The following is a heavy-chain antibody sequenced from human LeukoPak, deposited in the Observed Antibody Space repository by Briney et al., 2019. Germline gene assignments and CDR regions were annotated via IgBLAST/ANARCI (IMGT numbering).Heavy chain of an antibody. CDR3: ARGNLIAAAGTSYFDY. Sequence: GGSLRLSCAASGFTFSSYWMSWVRQAPGKWLEWVANINQDGSEKYYVDSVKGRFTISRDNAKNSLYLQMNSLRAEDTAVYYCARGNLIAAAGTSYFDYWGQGTLVTVSS. CDR1: GFTFSSYW. CDR2: INQDGSEK. J-gene: IGHJ4*02. V-gene: IGHV3-7*01. D-gene: IGHD6-13*01.